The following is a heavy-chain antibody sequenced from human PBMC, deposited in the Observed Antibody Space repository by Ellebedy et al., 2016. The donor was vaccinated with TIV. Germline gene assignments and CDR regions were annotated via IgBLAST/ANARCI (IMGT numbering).Heavy chain of an antibody. CDR3: ARWFGELLYVRWFDL. V-gene: IGHV4-39*01. Sequence: SETLSLTCTVSGDSISRSSYYWGWIRQPPGKGLEWIGSIYYSGSTDYNPSLKSRVTISADTSKNQFSLRLSSVTAADTAVYYCARWFGELLYVRWFDLWGQGTLVSVSS. CDR2: IYYSGST. J-gene: IGHJ5*02. D-gene: IGHD3-10*01. CDR1: GDSISRSSYY.